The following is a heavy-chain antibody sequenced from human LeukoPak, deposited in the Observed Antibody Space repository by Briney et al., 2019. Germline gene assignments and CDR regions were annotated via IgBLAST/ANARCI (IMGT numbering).Heavy chain of an antibody. CDR2: ITPIFGTA. V-gene: IGHV1-69*13. CDR3: AKLLIVGATPYYFDY. CDR1: GGTFSSYA. J-gene: IGHJ4*02. D-gene: IGHD1-26*01. Sequence: GASVKVSCEASGGTFSSYAISWVRQAPGQGLEWMGGITPIFGTANYAQKFQGRVTITADESTSTAYMELSSLRSEDTAVYYCAKLLIVGATPYYFDYWGQGTLVTVSS.